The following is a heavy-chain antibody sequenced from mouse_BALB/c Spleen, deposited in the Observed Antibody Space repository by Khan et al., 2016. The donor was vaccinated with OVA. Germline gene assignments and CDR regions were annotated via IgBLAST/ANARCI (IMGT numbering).Heavy chain of an antibody. CDR1: GFSLTSYG. CDR2: IWGDGNT. Sequence: QVQLKQSGPGLVAPSQSLSITCTVSGFSLTSYGVSWVRQPPGKGLEWLGVIWGDGNTNYHSALITRLSISKDDSKSQVFLKMNSLQTDDTATYYCVKQNHGTLYAVDYWGQGTSVTVSS. J-gene: IGHJ4*01. D-gene: IGHD2-1*01. V-gene: IGHV2-3*01. CDR3: VKQNHGTLYAVDY.